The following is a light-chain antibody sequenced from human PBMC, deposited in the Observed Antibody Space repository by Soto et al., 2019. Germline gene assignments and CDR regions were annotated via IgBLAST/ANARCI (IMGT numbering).Light chain of an antibody. J-gene: IGLJ2*01. CDR2: LNSDGSH. Sequence: QPVLTQSPSASASLGASVKLTCTLSSGHSSYAIEWHQQQPEKGPRYWMKLNSDGSHSKGDGIPDRFSGSSSGAERYLTISSLQSEDEADYYCQTWGTGIVVFGGGTKLTVL. CDR3: QTWGTGIVV. CDR1: SGHSSYA. V-gene: IGLV4-69*01.